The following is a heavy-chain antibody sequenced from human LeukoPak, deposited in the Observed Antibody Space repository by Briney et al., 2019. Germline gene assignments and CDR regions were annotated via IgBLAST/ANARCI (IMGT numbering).Heavy chain of an antibody. CDR1: GFTFSSYW. J-gene: IGHJ5*02. CDR2: IKEDGSEK. Sequence: PGGSLRLSCAASGFTFSSYWMSWVRQAPGKGLEWVANIKEDGSEKYYVDSVKGRFTISRDNAKNSLYLQMNSLGAEDTAVYYCAKHYDFWSGYGSNWFDPWGQGILVTVSS. V-gene: IGHV3-7*01. D-gene: IGHD3-3*01. CDR3: AKHYDFWSGYGSNWFDP.